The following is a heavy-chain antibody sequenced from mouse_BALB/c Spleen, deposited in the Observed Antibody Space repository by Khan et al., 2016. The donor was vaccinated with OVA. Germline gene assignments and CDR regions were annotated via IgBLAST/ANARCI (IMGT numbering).Heavy chain of an antibody. J-gene: IGHJ3*01. CDR3: SRSNGNYWFAY. V-gene: IGHV9-3-1*01. D-gene: IGHD2-1*01. CDR2: INTSTGEA. CDR1: GYTLTDYG. Sequence: QIQLVQSGPELKKPGEIVKISCKASGYTLTDYGMNWVKQAPGKGLKWMGWINTSTGEATYADDFKGRFAFSLETSASSAYLQIHNLKTEDTATYFCSRSNGNYWFAYWGQGTLVTGSA.